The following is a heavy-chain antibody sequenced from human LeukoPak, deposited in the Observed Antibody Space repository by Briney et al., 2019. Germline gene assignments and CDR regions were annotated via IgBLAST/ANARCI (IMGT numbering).Heavy chain of an antibody. Sequence: SETLSLTCAVYGGSFSGYYWSWIRQPPGKGLEWIGEINHSGSTNYNPSLKSRVTISVDTSKNQFSLKLSSVTAADTAVYYCAGAGIAAHDYWGQGTLVTVSS. CDR1: GGSFSGYY. CDR3: AGAGIAAHDY. J-gene: IGHJ4*02. D-gene: IGHD6-6*01. V-gene: IGHV4-34*01. CDR2: INHSGST.